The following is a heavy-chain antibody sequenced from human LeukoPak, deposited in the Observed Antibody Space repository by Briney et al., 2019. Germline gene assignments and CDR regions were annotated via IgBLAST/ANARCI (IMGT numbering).Heavy chain of an antibody. CDR1: GGTFSSYA. D-gene: IGHD5-24*01. J-gene: IGHJ4*02. Sequence: SVKVSCKASGGTFSSYAISWVRQAPGQGLEWMGRIIPILGIANYAQKFQGRVTITADKSTSTAYIELSSLRSEDTAVYYCARITDGYNSDYFDYWGQGTLVTVSS. V-gene: IGHV1-69*04. CDR3: ARITDGYNSDYFDY. CDR2: IIPILGIA.